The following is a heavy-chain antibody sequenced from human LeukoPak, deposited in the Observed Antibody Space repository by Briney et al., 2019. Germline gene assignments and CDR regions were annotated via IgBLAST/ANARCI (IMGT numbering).Heavy chain of an antibody. J-gene: IGHJ4*02. Sequence: GGSLRLSCAASGFTFSNYGMHWVRQAPGKGLEWVAFIRYDGSNKYYADSVKGRFTISRDNSKNTLYLQMNSLRAEDTAVYYCAKDSELLWFGETINYFDYWGQGTLVTVSS. CDR3: AKDSELLWFGETINYFDY. CDR1: GFTFSNYG. D-gene: IGHD3-10*01. CDR2: IRYDGSNK. V-gene: IGHV3-30*02.